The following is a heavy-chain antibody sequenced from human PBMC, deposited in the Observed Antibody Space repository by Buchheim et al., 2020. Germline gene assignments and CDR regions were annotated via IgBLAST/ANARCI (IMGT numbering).Heavy chain of an antibody. Sequence: EVQLVESGGGLVQPGGSLRLSCAASGFTFSRDWMYWVRQAPGKGLEWVSSINQDGSVKYYVDSVKGRFTISRDDVKNSLHPQLNTLRVEDTAVYFCARDRGQWTFDIWGQGA. J-gene: IGHJ3*02. D-gene: IGHD3-10*01. CDR2: INQDGSVK. CDR1: GFTFSRDW. V-gene: IGHV3-7*03. CDR3: ARDRGQWTFDI.